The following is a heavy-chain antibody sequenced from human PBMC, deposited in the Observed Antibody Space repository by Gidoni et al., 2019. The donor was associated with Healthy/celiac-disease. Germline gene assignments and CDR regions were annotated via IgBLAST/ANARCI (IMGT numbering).Heavy chain of an antibody. CDR3: ARDLQLLRGFDY. Sequence: QVQLVESGGGVVQPGRSLRLSCAASVFTFSSYGMHWVRQAPGKGLEWVAIIWYDGSNKYYADSVKGRFTISRDNSKNTLYLQMNSLRAEDTAVYYCARDLQLLRGFDYWGQGTLVTVCS. D-gene: IGHD2-15*01. V-gene: IGHV3-33*01. CDR2: IWYDGSNK. CDR1: VFTFSSYG. J-gene: IGHJ4*02.